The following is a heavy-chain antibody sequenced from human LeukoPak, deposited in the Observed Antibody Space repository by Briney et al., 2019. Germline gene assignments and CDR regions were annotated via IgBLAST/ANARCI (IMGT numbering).Heavy chain of an antibody. D-gene: IGHD4-23*01. J-gene: IGHJ1*01. CDR3: ARHVGGNSEWYFQH. CDR2: IYYSGST. Sequence: SETLSLTCTVSGGSISSYYWSWIRQPPGKGLEWIGYIYYSGSTNYNPSLKSRVTISVDTSKNQFSLKLSSVTAADTAVYYCARHVGGNSEWYFQHWGQGTLVTVST. V-gene: IGHV4-59*08. CDR1: GGSISSYY.